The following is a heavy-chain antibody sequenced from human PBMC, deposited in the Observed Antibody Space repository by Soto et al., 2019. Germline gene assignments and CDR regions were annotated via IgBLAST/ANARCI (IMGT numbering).Heavy chain of an antibody. CDR3: AKVAYYDFWSGYFDY. D-gene: IGHD3-3*01. V-gene: IGHV3-23*01. J-gene: IGHJ4*02. CDR1: GFTFSSYA. Sequence: EVQLLESGGGLVQPGGSLRLSCAASGFTFSSYAMSWVRQPPGKGLEGVSAISGSGGSTYYADSVKGRFTISRDNSKNTLYLQMNSLRAEDTAVYYCAKVAYYDFWSGYFDYWGQGTLVTVSS. CDR2: ISGSGGST.